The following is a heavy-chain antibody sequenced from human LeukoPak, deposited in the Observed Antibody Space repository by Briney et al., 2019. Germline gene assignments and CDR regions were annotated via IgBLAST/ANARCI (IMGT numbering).Heavy chain of an antibody. V-gene: IGHV4-34*01. CDR1: GGSFSGYY. J-gene: IGHJ5*02. CDR3: ARGVGGAARVRFDP. CDR2: INHSGST. Sequence: SETLSLTCAVYGGSFSGYYWSWIRQPPGKGLEWIGEINHSGSTNYNPSLKSRVTISVDTSKNQFPLKLSSVTAADTAVCYCARGVGGAARVRFDPWGQGTLVTVSS. D-gene: IGHD2-15*01.